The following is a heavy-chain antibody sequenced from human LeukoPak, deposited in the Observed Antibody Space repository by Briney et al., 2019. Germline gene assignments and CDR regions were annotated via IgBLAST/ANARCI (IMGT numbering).Heavy chain of an antibody. J-gene: IGHJ4*02. D-gene: IGHD3-10*01. V-gene: IGHV3-43*02. Sequence: GGSLRLSCAASGFSFDDYAMHWVRQAPGKGLEWVPLISGDGGSTYYADSVKGRFTISRDNSKNSLYLQMNSLRTEDTALYYCTKDIEARGLIIFDYWGQGTLVTVSS. CDR2: ISGDGGST. CDR1: GFSFDDYA. CDR3: TKDIEARGLIIFDY.